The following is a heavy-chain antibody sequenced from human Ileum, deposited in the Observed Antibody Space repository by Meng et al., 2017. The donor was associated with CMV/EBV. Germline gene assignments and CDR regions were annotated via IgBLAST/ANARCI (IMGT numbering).Heavy chain of an antibody. CDR3: VRDLGDYFDY. CDR2: IIPILSLA. J-gene: IGHJ4*02. CDR1: GDTFSTYA. Sequence: SCQTSGDTFSTYAISWVRQAPGQGLEWIGGIIPILSLANYAHKFQDRVTITADKSTNTSYMELSSLRSDDTAVYYCVRDLGDYFDYCGQGTLVTVSS. V-gene: IGHV1-69*10.